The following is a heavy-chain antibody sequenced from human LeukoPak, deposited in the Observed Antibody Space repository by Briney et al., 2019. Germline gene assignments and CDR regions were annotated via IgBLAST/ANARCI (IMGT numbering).Heavy chain of an antibody. Sequence: GGSLRLSCAASGFTFSSYGMHWVRQPPGKGLEGVAFIRYDGSNKYYADSVKGRFTISRDNSKNTLYLQMNSLRAEDTAVYYCAKGSRVQLWSGAINWGQGTLVTVSS. V-gene: IGHV3-30*02. D-gene: IGHD5-18*01. CDR1: GFTFSSYG. CDR2: IRYDGSNK. J-gene: IGHJ4*02. CDR3: AKGSRVQLWSGAIN.